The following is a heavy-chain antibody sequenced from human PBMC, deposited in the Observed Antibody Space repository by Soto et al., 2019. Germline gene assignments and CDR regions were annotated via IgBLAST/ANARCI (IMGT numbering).Heavy chain of an antibody. J-gene: IGHJ5*02. V-gene: IGHV4-39*01. CDR1: GGSISSSSYY. D-gene: IGHD2-15*01. Sequence: SETLSLTCTVSGGSISSSSYYWGWIRQPPGKGLEWIGSIYYSGSTYYNPSLKSRVTISVDTSKNQFSLKLSSVTAADTAVYYCASDIVAVVAATYNWFDPWGQGTLVTVSS. CDR2: IYYSGST. CDR3: ASDIVAVVAATYNWFDP.